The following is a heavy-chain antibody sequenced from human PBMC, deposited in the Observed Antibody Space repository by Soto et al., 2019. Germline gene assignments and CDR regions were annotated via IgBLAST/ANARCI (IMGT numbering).Heavy chain of an antibody. CDR3: ARGYNGGWYLNDY. CDR1: GGSISSYY. J-gene: IGHJ4*02. CDR2: IYYSGST. Sequence: PSETLSLTCTVSGGSISSYYWSWIRQPPGKGLEWIGYIYYSGSTNYNPSLKSRFAISLDTSKNQFPLTLRSVTASDTAIYYCARGYNGGWYLNDYWGQGTLVTV. D-gene: IGHD6-19*01. V-gene: IGHV4-59*01.